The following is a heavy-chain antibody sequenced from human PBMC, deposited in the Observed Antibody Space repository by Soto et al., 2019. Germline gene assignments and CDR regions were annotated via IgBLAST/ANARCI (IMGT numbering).Heavy chain of an antibody. CDR2: ISAYNGNT. CDR3: ASSNIAAAPYGMDV. CDR1: GYTFTNFG. J-gene: IGHJ6*02. Sequence: ASVKVSCKASGYTFTNFGISWVRQAPGQGLEWMGWISAYNGNTKYSQKFQGRVTITRDTSASTAYMELSSLRSEDTFVYYCASSNIAAAPYGMDVWGQGTTVTVSS. V-gene: IGHV1-18*01. D-gene: IGHD6-13*01.